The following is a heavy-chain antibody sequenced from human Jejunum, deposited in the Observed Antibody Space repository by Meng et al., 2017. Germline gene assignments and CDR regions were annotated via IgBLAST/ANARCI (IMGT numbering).Heavy chain of an antibody. CDR1: GFTVKDNH. CDR3: ARDCGGDCYHAFDI. J-gene: IGHJ3*02. V-gene: IGHV3-66*02. CDR2: IYSGGVT. Sequence: VRLVGSGGGLVQPGGALRSSCAASGFTVKDNHMSWVRQAPGKGLEWVSLIYSGGVTYYADSVKGRFTISRDTSKNTLYLQMSSLRAEDTAIYFCARDCGGDCYHAFDIWGQGTMVTVSS. D-gene: IGHD2-21*02.